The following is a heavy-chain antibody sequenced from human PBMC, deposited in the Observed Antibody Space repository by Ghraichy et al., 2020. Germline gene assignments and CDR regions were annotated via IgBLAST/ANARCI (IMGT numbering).Heavy chain of an antibody. CDR1: GGSFSGYY. J-gene: IGHJ6*02. V-gene: IGHV4-34*01. CDR2: INHSGST. CDR3: ARGTLRFLERFNGMDV. Sequence: SETLSLTCAVYGGSFSGYYWSWIRQPPGKGLEWIGEINHSGSTNYNPSLKSRVTISVDTSKNQFSLKLSSVTAADTAVYYCARGTLRFLERFNGMDVWGQGTTVTVSS. D-gene: IGHD3-3*01.